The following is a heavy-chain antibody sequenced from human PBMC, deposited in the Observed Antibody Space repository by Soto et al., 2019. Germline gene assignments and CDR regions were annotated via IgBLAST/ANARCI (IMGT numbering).Heavy chain of an antibody. J-gene: IGHJ6*02. Sequence: EVQLLESGGGLVQPGGSLRLSCAASGFTFDIYAMSWVRQAPGKGLEWVSTIIGSGGTPYYADSVKGRFTISRDNSKNTLYVQMNSLRADDTAEYYCAKHSGYDHYYDRDVWGQGTTVTVSS. CDR3: AKHSGYDHYYDRDV. CDR2: IIGSGGTP. D-gene: IGHD5-12*01. V-gene: IGHV3-23*01. CDR1: GFTFDIYA.